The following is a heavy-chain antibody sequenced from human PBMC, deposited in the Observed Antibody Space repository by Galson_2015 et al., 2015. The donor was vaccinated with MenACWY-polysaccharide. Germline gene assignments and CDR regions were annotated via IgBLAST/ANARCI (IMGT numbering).Heavy chain of an antibody. J-gene: IGHJ5*02. CDR2: ISNSSANI. CDR1: GFSFSGYR. V-gene: IGHV3-21*01. D-gene: IGHD3-16*01. CDR3: ARDQFGEGNWFDP. Sequence: SLRLSCAASGFSFSGYRMSWVRQAPGKGLEWVSVISNSSANIHYAASVKGRFTISRDNAKNSLYLQMSSLRAEDTAVYYCARDQFGEGNWFDPWGQGTLVTVSS.